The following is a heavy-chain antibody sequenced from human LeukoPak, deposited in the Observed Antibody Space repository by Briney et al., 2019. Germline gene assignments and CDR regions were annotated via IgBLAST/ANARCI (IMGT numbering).Heavy chain of an antibody. Sequence: SETLSLTCAVYGGSFSGYYWSWIRQPPGKGLEWIGEINHSGSTNYNPSLKSRVTISVDTSKKQFSLKRSSVTAADTAVYYCARLTQGDYARHYYYYMDVWGKGTTVTISS. J-gene: IGHJ6*03. V-gene: IGHV4-34*01. D-gene: IGHD4-17*01. CDR2: INHSGST. CDR3: ARLTQGDYARHYYYYMDV. CDR1: GGSFSGYY.